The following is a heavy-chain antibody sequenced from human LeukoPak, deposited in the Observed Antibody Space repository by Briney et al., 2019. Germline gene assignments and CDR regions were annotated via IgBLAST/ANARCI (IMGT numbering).Heavy chain of an antibody. CDR3: ARERVAHYMDV. J-gene: IGHJ6*02. CDR2: IIPIFGAA. Sequence: GASVKVSCKASGYTFTGYYMHWVRQAPGQGLEWMGGIIPIFGAANYAQKFQGRVTITADESTSTAYMELSSLRSEDTAVYYCARERVAHYMDVWGQGTTVTVSS. D-gene: IGHD2-15*01. CDR1: GYTFTGYY. V-gene: IGHV1-69*13.